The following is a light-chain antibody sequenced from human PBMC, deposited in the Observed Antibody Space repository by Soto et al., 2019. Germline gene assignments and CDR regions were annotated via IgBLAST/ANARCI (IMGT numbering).Light chain of an antibody. CDR2: AAS. V-gene: IGKV1-27*01. Sequence: DIQMTQSPSSLSASVGDRVTITCRASQGISNYLAWYQQKPGTDPKLLINAASTLQSAVPPRLSGGGSGTDFTLTISSLQHEDVATYYCQKYNSAPFTFGPGTKVDIK. J-gene: IGKJ3*01. CDR3: QKYNSAPFT. CDR1: QGISNY.